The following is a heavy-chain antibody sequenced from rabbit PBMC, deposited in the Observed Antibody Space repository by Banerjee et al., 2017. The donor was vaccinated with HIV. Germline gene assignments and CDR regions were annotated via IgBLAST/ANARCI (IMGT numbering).Heavy chain of an antibody. CDR1: GFDFSSGYD. J-gene: IGHJ4*01. CDR2: IGGGTGNH. V-gene: IGHV1S45*01. D-gene: IGHD4-1*01. CDR3: ARGLAGVIGWNFNV. Sequence: QEQLEESGGDLVKPEGSLTLTCTASGFDFSSGYDMYWVRQAPGRGLEWIACIGGGTGNHYYANWAKGRFTISRTSSTTVSLQMTSVTSAHTASYFCARGLAGVIGWNFNVWGPGTLVTVS.